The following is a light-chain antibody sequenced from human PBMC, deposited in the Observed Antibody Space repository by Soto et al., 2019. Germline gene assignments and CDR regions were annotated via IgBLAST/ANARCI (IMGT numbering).Light chain of an antibody. CDR3: GQFVSSPPRT. V-gene: IGKV3-20*01. CDR2: GVS. J-gene: IGKJ1*01. CDR1: QSVSSY. Sequence: EIVMTQSPATLSVSPGERATLSCRASQSVSSYLAWYQQKPGLAPRLLIYGVSNRATGIPDRFSGSGSGTDFILTISRLEPEDFALYYCGQFVSSPPRTFGQGTKVDIK.